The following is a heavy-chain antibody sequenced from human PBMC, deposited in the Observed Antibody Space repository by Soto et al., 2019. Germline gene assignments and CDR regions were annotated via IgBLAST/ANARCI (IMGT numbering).Heavy chain of an antibody. CDR2: ISESGGST. CDR3: AKRSPYSSGWYSPIFDY. J-gene: IGHJ4*02. CDR1: GFSFSDYA. Sequence: GALRLTCAASGFSFSDYAMSWVRQAPGEGLEWVSVISESGGSTHYADSVRGRFTVSRDNSKNSLSLRMNSLRDEDTAVYFCAKRSPYSSGWYSPIFDYWGQGALVIVSS. D-gene: IGHD6-13*01. V-gene: IGHV3-23*01.